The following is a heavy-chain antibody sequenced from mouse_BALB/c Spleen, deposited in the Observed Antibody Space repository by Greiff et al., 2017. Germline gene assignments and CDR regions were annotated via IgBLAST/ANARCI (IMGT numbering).Heavy chain of an antibody. D-gene: IGHD2-14*01. J-gene: IGHJ4*01. CDR1: GYSFTSGYY. CDR2: ISYDGSN. V-gene: IGHV3-6*02. Sequence: VQLQQSGPGLVKPSQSLSLTCSVTGYSFTSGYYWYWIRQFPGNTLEWMGYISYDGSNNYNPSLKNRISITRDTAKNQFFLKLNSETTVDTATYYCAREDRYVPAMDDWGQGTSVTVSS. CDR3: AREDRYVPAMDD.